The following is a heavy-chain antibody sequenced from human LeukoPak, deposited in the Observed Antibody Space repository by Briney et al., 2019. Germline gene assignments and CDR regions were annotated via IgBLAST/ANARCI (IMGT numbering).Heavy chain of an antibody. V-gene: IGHV1-8*03. D-gene: IGHD3-22*01. CDR3: ARDYYDSSGYKYYYYSYYMDV. Sequence: ASVKVSCKASGYTFTSYDINWVRQATGQGLEWMGWMNPNSGNTGYAQKFQGRVTITRNTSISTAYMELSSLRSEDTAVYYCARDYYDSSGYKYYYYSYYMDVWGKGTTVTVSS. J-gene: IGHJ6*03. CDR2: MNPNSGNT. CDR1: GYTFTSYD.